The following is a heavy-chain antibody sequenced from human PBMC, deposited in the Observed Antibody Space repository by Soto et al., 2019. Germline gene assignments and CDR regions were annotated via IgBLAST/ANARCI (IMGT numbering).Heavy chain of an antibody. Sequence: QMQLQASGPGLVKPSETLSLTCNVSGASVSHGYWSWIRQPPGKGLEWIGFMYFGGSFNYNPSLTSRAPISVETSKNQFSMKLTSVTASDTAVYYCARSYYEITGFAVDPWGPGTLVNVSS. CDR2: MYFGGSF. D-gene: IGHD1-26*01. V-gene: IGHV4-59*02. CDR1: GASVSHGY. CDR3: ARSYYEITGFAVDP. J-gene: IGHJ5*02.